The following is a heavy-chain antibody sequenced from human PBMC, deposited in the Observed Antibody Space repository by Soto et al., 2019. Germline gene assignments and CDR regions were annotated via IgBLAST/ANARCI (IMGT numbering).Heavy chain of an antibody. CDR3: AQTLGSAVAGPGRFDL. D-gene: IGHD6-19*01. CDR2: ITTMFGIG. V-gene: IGHV1-69*12. Sequence: QVQLVQSGAEVKKPGSSVKVSCKASGGTFNRYAISWLRQAPGQGPEWMGGITTMFGIGNYAQKFQGRVTITADESTTTVHMELRRLTCEDTAVYYCAQTLGSAVAGPGRFDLWGRGTRVIVSS. J-gene: IGHJ2*01. CDR1: GGTFNRYA.